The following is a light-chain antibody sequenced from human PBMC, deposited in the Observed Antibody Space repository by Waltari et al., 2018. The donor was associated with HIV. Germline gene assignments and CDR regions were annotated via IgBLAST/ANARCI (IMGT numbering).Light chain of an antibody. CDR2: GVS. J-gene: IGLJ2*01. CDR3: GSYAGSYTLG. CDR1: SSDVGGYNY. V-gene: IGLV2-11*01. Sequence: QSALTQPRSVSGSPGQSVTISCTGTSSDVGGYNYVSWYQQHPGKAPTLMIYGVSKRPSWFPDRVPVAKSGNTAPLTISGLQAEDEADYYCGSYAGSYTLGFGGVTKLTVL.